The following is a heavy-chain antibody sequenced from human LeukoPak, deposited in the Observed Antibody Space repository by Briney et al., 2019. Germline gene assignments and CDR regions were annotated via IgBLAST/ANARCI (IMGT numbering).Heavy chain of an antibody. J-gene: IGHJ4*02. CDR3: ARAQYYSDSTGYYYLHY. CDR1: GFTFSNYN. V-gene: IGHV3-21*01. Sequence: GGSLRLSCAASGFTFSNYNMNWVRQAPGKGLQWVSSISSSSTYIYHADSVKGRFTISRDNAKNSLYLQTNSLRAEDTAVYYCARAQYYSDSTGYYYLHYWGQGTLVTVSS. D-gene: IGHD3-22*01. CDR2: ISSSSTYI.